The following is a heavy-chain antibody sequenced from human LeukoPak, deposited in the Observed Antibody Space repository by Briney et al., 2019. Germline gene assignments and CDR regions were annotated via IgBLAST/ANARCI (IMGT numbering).Heavy chain of an antibody. CDR1: GFTFSHYG. CDR2: FNGRGDST. CDR3: ASVGPSSWAGIYAFDI. J-gene: IGHJ3*02. Sequence: GGSLRLSCEVSGFTFSHYGMSWVRQAPGKGPEWVAGFNGRGDSTYYAESVKGRFTISRDNAKNSLYLQMNSLRVEDTAVYYCASVGPSSWAGIYAFDIWGQRTMVTVSS. V-gene: IGHV3-23*01. D-gene: IGHD6-13*01.